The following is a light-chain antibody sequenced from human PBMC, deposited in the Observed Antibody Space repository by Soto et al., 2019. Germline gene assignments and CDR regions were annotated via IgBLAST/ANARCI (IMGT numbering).Light chain of an antibody. J-gene: IGLJ2*01. CDR3: QSYDRRLSGSVV. V-gene: IGLV1-40*01. CDR2: GNS. CDR1: SSNIGAGYD. Sequence: QSVLTQPPSVSGAPGQRVTISCTGSSSNIGAGYDVHWYQQLPGTAPKLLIYGNSNRPSGVPDRFSGSKSGTSASLAITGLQAWEAAYYYCQSYDRRLSGSVVFVGGTKLTVL.